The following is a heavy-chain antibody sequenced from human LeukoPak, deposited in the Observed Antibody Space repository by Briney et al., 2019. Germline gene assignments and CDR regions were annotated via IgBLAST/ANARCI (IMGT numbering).Heavy chain of an antibody. CDR2: IKQDGGEK. CDR3: ARVSVVVVAATQRFDP. V-gene: IGHV3-7*01. CDR1: GFTFSSYW. D-gene: IGHD2-15*01. Sequence: GGSLRLSCAASGFTFSSYWMSWVRQAPGKGLEWVANIKQDGGEKYYVDSVKGRFTISRDNAKNSLYPQMNSLRAEDTAVYYCARVSVVVVAATQRFDPWGQGTLVTVSS. J-gene: IGHJ5*02.